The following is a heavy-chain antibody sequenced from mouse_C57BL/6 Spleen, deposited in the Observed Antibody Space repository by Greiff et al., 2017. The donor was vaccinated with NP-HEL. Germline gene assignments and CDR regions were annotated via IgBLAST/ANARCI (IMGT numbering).Heavy chain of an antibody. D-gene: IGHD2-10*01. CDR1: GFNIKDYY. CDR3: ARSYYGNYENDAMDY. Sequence: EVKLMESGAELVKPGASVKLSCTASGFNIKDYYMHWVKQRTEQGLEWIGGIDPEDGETKYAPKFQGKATITADTSSNTAYLQLSSLTSEDTAVYYCARSYYGNYENDAMDYWGQGTSVTVSS. CDR2: IDPEDGET. V-gene: IGHV14-2*01. J-gene: IGHJ4*01.